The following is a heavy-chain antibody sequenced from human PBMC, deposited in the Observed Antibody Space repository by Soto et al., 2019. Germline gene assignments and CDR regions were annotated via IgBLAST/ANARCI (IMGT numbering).Heavy chain of an antibody. CDR3: ARAPGIAAAGIPSSTNNWFDP. V-gene: IGHV4-34*01. Sequence: SETLCLTCTVSGGSIGSYYWSWIRQPPGKGLEWIGEINHSGSTNYNPSLKSRVTISVDTSKNQFSLKLSSVTAADTAVYYCARAPGIAAAGIPSSTNNWFDPWGQGTLVTVSS. CDR2: INHSGST. D-gene: IGHD6-13*01. J-gene: IGHJ5*02. CDR1: GGSIGSYY.